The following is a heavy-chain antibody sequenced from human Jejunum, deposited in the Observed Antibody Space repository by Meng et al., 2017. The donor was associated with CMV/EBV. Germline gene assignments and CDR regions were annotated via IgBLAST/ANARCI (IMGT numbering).Heavy chain of an antibody. CDR1: GGSFSGYY. CDR3: ARGYYDTSPFY. CDR2: IDQSGST. V-gene: IGHV4-34*01. J-gene: IGHJ4*02. Sequence: SLTCAVYGGSFSGYYWGWLRQPPGKGLEWIGRIDQSGSTKYNPSLKSRVTISVDTSKNQFSLKLSSVTAADTAVYYCARGYYDTSPFYWGQGTLVTVSS. D-gene: IGHD3-22*01.